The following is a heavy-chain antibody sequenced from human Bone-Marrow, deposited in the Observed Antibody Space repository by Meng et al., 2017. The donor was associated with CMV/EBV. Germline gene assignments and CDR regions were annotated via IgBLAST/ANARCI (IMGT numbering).Heavy chain of an antibody. CDR1: GFTVSSNY. Sequence: LSLTCAASGFTVSSNYMSWVRQAPGKGLEWVSYISSSGSTIYYADSVKGRFTISRDNAKNSLYLQMNSLRAEDTAVYYCARGLSPGYCSSTSCPIYYWGQGTLVTVSS. D-gene: IGHD2-2*01. V-gene: IGHV3-11*01. CDR3: ARGLSPGYCSSTSCPIYY. CDR2: ISSSGSTI. J-gene: IGHJ4*02.